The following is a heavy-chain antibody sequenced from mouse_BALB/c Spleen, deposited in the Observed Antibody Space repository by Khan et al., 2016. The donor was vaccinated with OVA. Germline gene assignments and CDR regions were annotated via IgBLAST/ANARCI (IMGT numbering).Heavy chain of an antibody. V-gene: IGHV1-9*01. J-gene: IGHJ3*01. CDR3: TGGGVRRWFAD. D-gene: IGHD2-14*01. CDR1: GYTFSSYW. CDR2: ILPGSGST. Sequence: VQLQQSGAELMKPGASVKISCKATGYTFSSYWIEWVKQRPGHGLEWIGEILPGSGSTNYNEKFKGKATFTADTSSNTAYMQLSSLTSEDSAVYYCTGGGVRRWFADWGQGTLVTVSA.